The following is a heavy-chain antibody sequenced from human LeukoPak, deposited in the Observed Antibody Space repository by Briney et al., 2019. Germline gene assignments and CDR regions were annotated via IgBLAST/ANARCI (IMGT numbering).Heavy chain of an antibody. CDR2: IYYSGST. D-gene: IGHD3-10*01. CDR1: GGSISSYY. V-gene: IGHV4-59*01. CDR3: ARLRHYYGSGSLNWFDP. J-gene: IGHJ5*02. Sequence: SETLSLTCTVSGGSISSYYWSWIRQPPGKGLEWIGYIYYSGSTNYNPSLKSRVTISVDTSKNQFSLKLSSVTAADTAVYYCARLRHYYGSGSLNWFDPWGQGTLVTVSS.